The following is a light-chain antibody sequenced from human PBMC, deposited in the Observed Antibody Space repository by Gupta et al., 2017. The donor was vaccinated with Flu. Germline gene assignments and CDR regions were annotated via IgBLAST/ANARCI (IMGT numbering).Light chain of an antibody. J-gene: IGLJ1*01. V-gene: IGLV1-44*01. CDR1: SSNTGSNT. CDR3: AAWDDSLNGHYV. Sequence: QAALAQPPSASGTPGQRATVYCSGRSSNTGSNTVNWYQQVPGTAPKLLIYGNNQRPSGVPDRFSGSKSGTSASLAISGLQSEDEADYYCAAWDDSLNGHYVFGTGTKVTVL. CDR2: GNN.